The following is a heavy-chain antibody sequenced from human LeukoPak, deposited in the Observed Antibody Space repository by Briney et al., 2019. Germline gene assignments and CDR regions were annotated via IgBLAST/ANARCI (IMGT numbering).Heavy chain of an antibody. CDR3: ARVGGITGTTYFDY. CDR1: GGSISSSSYY. CDR2: MYYTGST. D-gene: IGHD1-20*01. Sequence: SETLSLTCTVSGGSISSSSYYWGWIRQPPGKGLEWIGTMYYTGSTYYNPSLRSRVTISVDTSKNQFSLKVSSVTAADTAVYYCARVGGITGTTYFDYWGQGTLVTVSS. J-gene: IGHJ4*02. V-gene: IGHV4-39*07.